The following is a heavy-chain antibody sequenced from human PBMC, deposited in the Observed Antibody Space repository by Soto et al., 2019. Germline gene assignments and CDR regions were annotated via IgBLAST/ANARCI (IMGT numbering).Heavy chain of an antibody. CDR2: IIPIFGTA. D-gene: IGHD6-25*01. CDR3: AREGRIAAAGTTWFDP. CDR1: GGTFGSFA. J-gene: IGHJ5*02. Sequence: QVQLVQSGAEVKKPESSVKVSCKASGGTFGSFAINWVRQAPGQGLEWMGRIIPIFGTAQYAQKFLGRLTISADDATSMAYMELSGLRSDDTAFYCCAREGRIAAAGTTWFDPWGQGTLVIVSS. V-gene: IGHV1-69*01.